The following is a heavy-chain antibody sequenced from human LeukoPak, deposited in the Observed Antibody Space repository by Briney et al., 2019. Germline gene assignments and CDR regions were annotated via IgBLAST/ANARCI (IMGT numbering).Heavy chain of an antibody. J-gene: IGHJ4*02. CDR3: ARYPYSGISGWQAFDY. D-gene: IGHD6-19*01. CDR1: GGSISSSSYY. Sequence: SETLSLTCTVSGGSISSSSYYWGWIRQPPGQGLEWIGTIPYSGNAYYRPSLKSRVTISVDTSKNQFSLKVSSVTAADTAVYYCARYPYSGISGWQAFDYWGQGTLVTVSS. V-gene: IGHV4-39*01. CDR2: IPYSGNA.